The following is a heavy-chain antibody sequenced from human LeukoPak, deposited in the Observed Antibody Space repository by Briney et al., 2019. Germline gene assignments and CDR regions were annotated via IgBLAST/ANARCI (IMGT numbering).Heavy chain of an antibody. Sequence: ASVKVSCKASGYTFTGYYMHWVRQAPVQGLEWMGWINPNSGGTNYAQKFQGRVTMTRDTSISTAYKELSRLRSDDTAVYYCARDKRHSSSWYYYYYYMDVWGKGTTVTVSS. CDR1: GYTFTGYY. CDR3: ARDKRHSSSWYYYYYYMDV. D-gene: IGHD6-13*01. CDR2: INPNSGGT. J-gene: IGHJ6*03. V-gene: IGHV1-2*02.